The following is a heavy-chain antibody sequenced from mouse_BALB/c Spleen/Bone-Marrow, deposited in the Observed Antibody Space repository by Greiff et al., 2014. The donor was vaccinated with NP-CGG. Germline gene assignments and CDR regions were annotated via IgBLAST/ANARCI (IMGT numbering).Heavy chain of an antibody. J-gene: IGHJ3*01. D-gene: IGHD2-4*01. CDR2: ISNGGGST. Sequence: EVHLVESGGGLVQPGGSLKLSCATSGFTFSDYYMYWVRLTPEKRLEWVAYISNGGGSTYYPDTVKGRFTISRDNAKNTLYLQMSRLKSEDTAMYYCARHNYDETWFAYWGQGTLATVSA. CDR3: ARHNYDETWFAY. V-gene: IGHV5-12*02. CDR1: GFTFSDYY.